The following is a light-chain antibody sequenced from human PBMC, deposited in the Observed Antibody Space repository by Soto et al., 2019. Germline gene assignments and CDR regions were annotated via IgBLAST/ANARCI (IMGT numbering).Light chain of an antibody. J-gene: IGLJ2*01. CDR1: KLGDKY. CDR3: QAWDSSTVV. V-gene: IGLV3-1*01. CDR2: QDT. Sequence: SYELTQPPSVSVSPGQPASITCSGDKLGDKYACWYQQKPGQSPVLVIYQDTKRPSGIPERFFGSNSGNTATLTISGTQAMDEADYYCQAWDSSTVVFGGGTQLTVL.